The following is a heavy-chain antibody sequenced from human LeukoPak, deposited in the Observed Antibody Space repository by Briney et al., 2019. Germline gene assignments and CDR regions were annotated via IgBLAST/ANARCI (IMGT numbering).Heavy chain of an antibody. CDR1: GGTFSSYA. J-gene: IGHJ3*02. Sequence: SVKVSCKASGGTFSSYAISWVRQAPGQGLEWMGRIIPILGIANYAQKFKGRVTITADKSTSTAYMELSSLRSEDTAVYYCARDRMVRGAQMAFDIWGQGTMVTVSS. CDR3: ARDRMVRGAQMAFDI. D-gene: IGHD3-10*01. V-gene: IGHV1-69*04. CDR2: IIPILGIA.